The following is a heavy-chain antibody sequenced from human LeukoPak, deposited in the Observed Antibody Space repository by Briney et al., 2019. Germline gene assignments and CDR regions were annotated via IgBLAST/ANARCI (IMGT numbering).Heavy chain of an antibody. D-gene: IGHD1-7*01. V-gene: IGHV4-30-2*01. CDR2: IYHSGSS. Sequence: SQTLSLTCAVSGGSISSGGYSWSWIRQPPGKGLGWIGYIYHSGSSYYNPSLKSRVTISVDRSKNQFSLKLSSVTAADTAVYYCARAYNWNYGWFDPWGQGTLVTVSS. CDR1: GGSISSGGYS. J-gene: IGHJ5*02. CDR3: ARAYNWNYGWFDP.